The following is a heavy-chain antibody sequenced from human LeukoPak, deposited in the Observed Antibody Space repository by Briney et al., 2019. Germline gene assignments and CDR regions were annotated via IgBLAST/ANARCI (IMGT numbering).Heavy chain of an antibody. CDR3: ARDVVVASSPDAFDI. J-gene: IGHJ3*02. Sequence: SETLSLTCAVSGDSVTSGGYYWTWIRHHPGKGLEWIGYISNSGTTSYNPSLKSRVSISVDTSHNQFSLRLTSVTAADTAVYYCARDVVVASSPDAFDIWGQGTMVTVSS. D-gene: IGHD2-21*01. V-gene: IGHV4-31*11. CDR1: GDSVTSGGYY. CDR2: ISNSGTT.